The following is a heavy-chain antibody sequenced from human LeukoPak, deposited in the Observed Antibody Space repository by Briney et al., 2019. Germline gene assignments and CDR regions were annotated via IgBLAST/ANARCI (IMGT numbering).Heavy chain of an antibody. Sequence: SETLSLTCSVTGISISTYFWSWTRQPPGKGLEWIGYIYYTGSTNYNPSLKSRVTMSIDTSKNQFSLKLNSVTAADTAFYFCARHVDQWLGTDYWGQGTLVTVSS. CDR1: GISISTYF. CDR2: IYYTGST. CDR3: ARHVDQWLGTDY. V-gene: IGHV4-59*08. D-gene: IGHD6-19*01. J-gene: IGHJ4*02.